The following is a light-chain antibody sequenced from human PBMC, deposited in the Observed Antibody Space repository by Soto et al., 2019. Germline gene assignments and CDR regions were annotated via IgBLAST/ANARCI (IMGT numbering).Light chain of an antibody. CDR3: HQSNSF. CDR1: QSINKW. CDR2: EVS. J-gene: IGKJ2*01. V-gene: IGKV1-5*03. Sequence: DIQMTQSPSTLFVSVGDTVTITCRASQSINKWLAWYQQKPGKAPKLLIYEVSTLESGVTSRLSGSGSATESTLTISSLQPDDIATYYCHQSNSFFGPGTKLEIK.